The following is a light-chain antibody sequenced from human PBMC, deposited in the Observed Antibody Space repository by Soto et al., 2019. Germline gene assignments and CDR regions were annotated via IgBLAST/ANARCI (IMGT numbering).Light chain of an antibody. J-gene: IGLJ1*01. V-gene: IGLV1-40*01. CDR1: RSNIEAGYD. CDR2: DNS. CDR3: QSYDSTLSVYV. Sequence: QSVLTQPPSVSGAPGQRVTISCTGSRSNIEAGYDVYWYQHLPGTAPKLLIHDNSNRPSGVPDRFSGSKSGTSASLAITGLQAEDEADYYCQSYDSTLSVYVFGTGTKVTVL.